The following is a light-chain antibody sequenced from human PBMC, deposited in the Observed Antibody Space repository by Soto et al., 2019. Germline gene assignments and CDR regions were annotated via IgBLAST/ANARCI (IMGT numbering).Light chain of an antibody. CDR2: GAS. CDR1: QSVSSY. CDR3: QQYGSSGT. V-gene: IGKV3-20*01. J-gene: IGKJ1*01. Sequence: EILLTQSPVTPVLSSGERATLSCRASQSVSSYLAWYQQKPGQTPRLLIYGASNRATGIPDRFSGSGSGTDFTLTISRLEPEDFAVYYCQQYGSSGTFGQGTKVDIK.